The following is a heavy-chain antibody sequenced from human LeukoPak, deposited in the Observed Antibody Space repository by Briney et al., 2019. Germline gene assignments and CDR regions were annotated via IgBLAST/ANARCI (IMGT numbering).Heavy chain of an antibody. Sequence: GRSLRLSCAASGFTFSSYGMHWVRQAPGKGLEWVSAISGSGGSTYYADSVKGRFTISRDNSKNTLYLQMNSLRAEDTAVYYCAKVAGWSTGGWGQGTLVTVSS. CDR1: GFTFSSYG. D-gene: IGHD6-13*01. J-gene: IGHJ4*02. CDR2: ISGSGGST. CDR3: AKVAGWSTGG. V-gene: IGHV3-23*01.